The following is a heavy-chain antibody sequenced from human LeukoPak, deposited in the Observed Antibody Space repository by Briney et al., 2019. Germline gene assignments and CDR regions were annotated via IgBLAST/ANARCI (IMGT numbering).Heavy chain of an antibody. J-gene: IGHJ1*01. CDR1: GLTFSSYG. D-gene: IGHD2-15*01. CDR2: ISYDGSNK. CDR3: AKDPRKLVAATGAEYFQH. Sequence: PGGSLRLSCVVSGLTFSSYGMHWVRQAPGKGLEWVAVISYDGSNKYYADSVKGRFTISRDNSKNTLYLQMNSLRAEDTAVYYCAKDPRKLVAATGAEYFQHWGQGTLVTVSS. V-gene: IGHV3-30*18.